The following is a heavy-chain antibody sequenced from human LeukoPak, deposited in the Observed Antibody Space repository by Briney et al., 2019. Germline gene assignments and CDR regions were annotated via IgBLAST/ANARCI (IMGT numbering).Heavy chain of an antibody. CDR1: GDSISYFY. CDR3: ARTPMVRGVTYYYYYMDV. J-gene: IGHJ6*03. D-gene: IGHD3-10*01. V-gene: IGHV4-4*07. CDR2: ISSGGSS. Sequence: SETLSLTCSVSGDSISYFYWSWIRQAAGKGLEWIGRISSGGSSDYNASLKSRVTMSIDTSKNQLSLKVISVTAADTAVYYCARTPMVRGVTYYYYYMDVWGKGTTVTVSS.